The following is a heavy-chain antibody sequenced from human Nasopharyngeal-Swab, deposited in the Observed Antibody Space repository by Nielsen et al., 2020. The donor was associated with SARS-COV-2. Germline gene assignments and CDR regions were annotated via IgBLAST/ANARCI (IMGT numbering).Heavy chain of an antibody. CDR2: INPVSGDT. CDR3: ARVELYDFWSGYYLFDY. V-gene: IGHV1-2*02. J-gene: IGHJ4*02. Sequence: ASVKVSCKASGYTFTSYYMHWIRQAPGQGLEWMGWINPVSGDTSYEQKFQGRVTLTRDTSISTAYMELSRLRSDDTALYYCARVELYDFWSGYYLFDYWGQGTLVTVSS. CDR1: GYTFTSYY. D-gene: IGHD3-3*01.